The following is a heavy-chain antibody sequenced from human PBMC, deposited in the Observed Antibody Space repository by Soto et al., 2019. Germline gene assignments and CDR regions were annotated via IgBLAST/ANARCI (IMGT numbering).Heavy chain of an antibody. J-gene: IGHJ6*03. CDR1: GFTFSSYW. D-gene: IGHD5-12*01. CDR2: IKQDGSEK. Sequence: GGSLRLSCAASGFTFSSYWMSWVRQAPGKGLEWVANIKQDGSEKYYVDSVKGRFTISRDNAKNSLYLQMNSLRAEDTAVYYCAGIVATGYYYMDVWGKGTTVTVSS. CDR3: AGIVATGYYYMDV. V-gene: IGHV3-7*01.